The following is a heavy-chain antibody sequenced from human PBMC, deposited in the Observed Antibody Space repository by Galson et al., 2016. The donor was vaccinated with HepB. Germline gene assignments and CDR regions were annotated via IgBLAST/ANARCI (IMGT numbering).Heavy chain of an antibody. CDR2: FSNIQKT. D-gene: IGHD6-19*01. J-gene: IGHJ4*02. CDR1: GFSLSRFA. V-gene: IGHV3-23*01. Sequence: SLRLSCAASGFSLSRFAMSWVRQAPGKGLEWVASFSNIQKTYYGAPVEGRFTITRDDSTSTLILQMNNLRPEDTAVYYCAKDHPSPGWPSFESWGQGTLGTVSS. CDR3: AKDHPSPGWPSFES.